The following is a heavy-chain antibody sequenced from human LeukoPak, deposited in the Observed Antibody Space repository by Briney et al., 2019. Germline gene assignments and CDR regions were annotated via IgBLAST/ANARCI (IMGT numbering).Heavy chain of an antibody. CDR3: ARRYCSSTSCLIDY. CDR1: GVTFSSYE. J-gene: IGHJ4*02. Sequence: PGGSLRLSCAASGVTFSSYEMNWVRQAPGKGLEWVSYISSSGTTIYYADYVKGRFTISRDNAKNSLYLQMNSLRAEDTAVYYCARRYCSSTSCLIDYWGQGTLVTVSS. D-gene: IGHD2-2*01. CDR2: ISSSGTTI. V-gene: IGHV3-48*03.